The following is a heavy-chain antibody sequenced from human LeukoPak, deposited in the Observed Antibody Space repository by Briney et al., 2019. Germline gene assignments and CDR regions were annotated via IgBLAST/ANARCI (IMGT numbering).Heavy chain of an antibody. CDR3: ARRRVGYDAFDF. J-gene: IGHJ3*01. V-gene: IGHV3-7*05. D-gene: IGHD5-18*01. CDR2: IKEDGNEK. Sequence: GGSLRLSCAVSGFTFDSYWMSWVRQAPGKGLVWVVSIKEDGNEKYYVDSMNGRFTISRDNAKNSLYLQMNSLRAVDTAVYYCARRRVGYDAFDFWGQGTMVTVSS. CDR1: GFTFDSYW.